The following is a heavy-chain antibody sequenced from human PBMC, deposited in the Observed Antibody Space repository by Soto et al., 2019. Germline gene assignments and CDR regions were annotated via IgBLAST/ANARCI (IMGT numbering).Heavy chain of an antibody. Sequence: SETLSLTCTVSGGSISSSSYYWGWIRQPPGKGRKGMGRTYYSGSTYYNPSLKSRVTISVDTSKNQFSLKLSSVTAADTAVYYCARRTELRDSSGWYLKTGAAVWYFDLWGRGTLVTVSS. V-gene: IGHV4-39*01. CDR1: GGSISSSSYY. D-gene: IGHD6-19*01. J-gene: IGHJ2*01. CDR2: TYYSGST. CDR3: ARRTELRDSSGWYLKTGAAVWYFDL.